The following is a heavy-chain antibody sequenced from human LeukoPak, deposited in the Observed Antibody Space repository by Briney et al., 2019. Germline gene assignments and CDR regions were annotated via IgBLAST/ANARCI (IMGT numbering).Heavy chain of an antibody. CDR1: GYTFTSYG. D-gene: IGHD6-19*01. J-gene: IGHJ1*01. CDR2: ISAYNGNT. Sequence: ASVKVSCKASGYTFTSYGISWVRQAPGQGLEWMGWISAYNGNTNYAQKLQGRVTMTTDTSTSTAYMELRSLRSDDTAVYYCARVGDSSGPYEYFQHRGQGTLVTVSS. V-gene: IGHV1-18*01. CDR3: ARVGDSSGPYEYFQH.